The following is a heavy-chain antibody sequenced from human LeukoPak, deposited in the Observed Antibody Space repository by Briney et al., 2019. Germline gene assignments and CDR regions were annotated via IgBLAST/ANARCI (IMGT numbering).Heavy chain of an antibody. V-gene: IGHV1-2*02. CDR1: GYTFTDYC. CDR2: INPNTGGT. D-gene: IGHD4-17*01. Sequence: ASVKVSCKASGYTFTDYCIHWVRQAPGQGLEWMGWINPNTGGTNYAQRFQDRVTMTGDTSISTAYMELSSLRSDDTAVYYCTRDYRTTVTTSAYWGQGTLVTVSP. CDR3: TRDYRTTVTTSAY. J-gene: IGHJ4*02.